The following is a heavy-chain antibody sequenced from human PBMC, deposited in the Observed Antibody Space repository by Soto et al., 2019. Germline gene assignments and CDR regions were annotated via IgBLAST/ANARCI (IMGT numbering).Heavy chain of an antibody. J-gene: IGHJ5*02. CDR3: ATEEYRQVDH. V-gene: IGHV1-18*04. D-gene: IGHD3-16*02. Sequence: VQLVQSGTEVKKPGASVKVSCKASGYTFTNYGITWVRQAPGQGLEWMGWISTNSGHTDYAQKFRGRVTMTTDRSTTTAYMDLRSMRSDDTAVYYFATEEYRQVDHWGQGTLVTVSS. CDR2: ISTNSGHT. CDR1: GYTFTNYG.